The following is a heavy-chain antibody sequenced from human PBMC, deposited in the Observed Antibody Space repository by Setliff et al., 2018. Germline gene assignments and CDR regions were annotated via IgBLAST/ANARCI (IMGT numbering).Heavy chain of an antibody. CDR1: GYTLTNYY. V-gene: IGHV1-46*01. CDR3: TRSRAPRVVLAADFDL. CDR2: INPSGGLT. J-gene: IGHJ4*02. Sequence: ASVKVSCKASGYTLTNYYMHWVRQAPGQGLEWMGIINPSGGLTRYAQKFQGRVTMTRDTSTSIVYMEVSSLRSEDTAVYFCTRSRAPRVVLAADFDLWGQGTLVTVSS. D-gene: IGHD3-16*01.